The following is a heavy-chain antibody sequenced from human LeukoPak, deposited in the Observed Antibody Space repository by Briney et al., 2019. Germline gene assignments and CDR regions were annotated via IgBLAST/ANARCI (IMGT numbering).Heavy chain of an antibody. CDR2: IYTSGST. Sequence: PSETLSLTCTVSGGSISSGSYYWSWIRQPAGKGLEWIGRIYTSGSTNYNPSLKSRVTISVDTSKNQFSLKLSSVTAADTAVYYCARTPCGGGSCYSRNWFDPWGQGTLVTVSS. V-gene: IGHV4-61*02. CDR1: GGSISSGSYY. D-gene: IGHD2-15*01. J-gene: IGHJ5*02. CDR3: ARTPCGGGSCYSRNWFDP.